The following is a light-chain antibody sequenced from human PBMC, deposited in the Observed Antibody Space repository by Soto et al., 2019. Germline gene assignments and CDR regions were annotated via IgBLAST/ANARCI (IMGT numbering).Light chain of an antibody. CDR1: QTVSSKY. V-gene: IGKV3-20*01. J-gene: IGKJ2*01. Sequence: ESVLTQSPGTLSLSPGERATLSCRASQTVSSKYLTWYQQKPGQAPRLLIYGASIRATGIPDRFSGSRSGAHFTLTISKLEPEDFAVYYCQQFDDSPPAFTFGQGTKLEI. CDR3: QQFDDSPPAFT. CDR2: GAS.